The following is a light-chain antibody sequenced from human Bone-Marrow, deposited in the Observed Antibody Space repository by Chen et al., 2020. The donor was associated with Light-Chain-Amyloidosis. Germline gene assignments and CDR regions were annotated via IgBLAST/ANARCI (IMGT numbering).Light chain of an antibody. CDR3: QQYDSRSIA. J-gene: IGKJ5*01. CDR1: QSLNDW. V-gene: IGKV1-5*03. Sequence: DIQMTHSPSTLPASVGDRVTITCRASQSLNDWLAWYQVKPGKAPKLLIYKASTIVSGVPSRFSGSGSGTEFTLTISGLQPDDFATYYCQQYDSRSIAFGQGTLLESK. CDR2: KAS.